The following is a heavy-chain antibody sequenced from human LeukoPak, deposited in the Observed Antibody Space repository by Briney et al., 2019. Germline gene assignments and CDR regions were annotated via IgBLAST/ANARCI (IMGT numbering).Heavy chain of an antibody. D-gene: IGHD6-6*01. CDR2: IYYIGTT. J-gene: IGHJ4*02. CDR1: GGSISYSY. CDR3: ARTVGGYSSSSLLHF. V-gene: IGHV4-59*01. Sequence: SETLSLTCIVSGGSISYSYWSWIRQPPGKGLEWIGYIYYIGTTKYNPSLKSRVTFSVDTSKNQFSLNLTSVTAADTAVYYCARTVGGYSSSSLLHFWGQGALVTVSS.